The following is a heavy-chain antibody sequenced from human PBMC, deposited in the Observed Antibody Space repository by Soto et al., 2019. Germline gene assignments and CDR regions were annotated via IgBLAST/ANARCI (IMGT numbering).Heavy chain of an antibody. J-gene: IGHJ4*02. V-gene: IGHV3-9*01. CDR1: GFTFDDYA. CDR2: ISWNSGSI. CDR3: AKDITSGPDHY. Sequence: ESGGGLVQPGRSLRLSCAASGFTFDDYAMHWVRQAPGKGLEWVSGISWNSGSIGYADSVKGRFTISRDNAKNSLYLQMNSLRAEDTALYYCAKDITSGPDHYWGQGTLVTVSS. D-gene: IGHD5-12*01.